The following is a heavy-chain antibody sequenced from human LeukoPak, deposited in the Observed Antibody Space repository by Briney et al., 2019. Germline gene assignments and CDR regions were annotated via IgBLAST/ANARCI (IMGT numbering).Heavy chain of an antibody. CDR1: GGTFSSYP. CDR3: ATRELVQDYYYMDV. D-gene: IGHD6-13*01. CDR2: IIPIFGTA. J-gene: IGHJ6*03. V-gene: IGHV1-69*05. Sequence: SVKVSCKASGGTFSSYPISWVRQAPGQGLEWMGRIIPIFGTANYAQKFQGRVTITTDESTSTAYMELSSLRSEDTAVYYCATRELVQDYYYMDVWGKGTTVTVSS.